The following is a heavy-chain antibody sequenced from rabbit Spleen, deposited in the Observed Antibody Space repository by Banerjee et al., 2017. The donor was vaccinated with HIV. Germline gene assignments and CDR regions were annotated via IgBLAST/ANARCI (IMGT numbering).Heavy chain of an antibody. Sequence: QEQLVESGGGLVQPGGSLKLSCTASGFDFSYYMSWVRQTPGKGLEWIGYIDPIFGRTYYASWVDGRFTISSHNAQNTLYLQMTSLTAADTATYFCARYVDSDGSINLWGPGTLVTVS. J-gene: IGHJ4*01. V-gene: IGHV1S47*01. CDR2: IDPIFGRT. CDR3: ARYVDSDGSINL. CDR1: GFDFSYY. D-gene: IGHD6-1*01.